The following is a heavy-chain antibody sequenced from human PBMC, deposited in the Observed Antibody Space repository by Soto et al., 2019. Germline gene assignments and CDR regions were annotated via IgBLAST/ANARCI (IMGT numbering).Heavy chain of an antibody. D-gene: IGHD1-7*01. CDR1: DYSLTNSG. Sequence: GASVKVSCKASDYSLTNSGFSWVRQAPGQGLEWMGWVSGYNGDTNYAQKFQGRVIMTIDTSTTTAYPELRNLRSDDTAVYYCARDNWNYVYWFDPWGQGTLVTVSS. V-gene: IGHV1-18*04. CDR2: VSGYNGDT. CDR3: ARDNWNYVYWFDP. J-gene: IGHJ5*02.